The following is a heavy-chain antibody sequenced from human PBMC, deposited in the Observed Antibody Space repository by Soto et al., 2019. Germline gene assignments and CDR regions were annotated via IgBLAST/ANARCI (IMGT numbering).Heavy chain of an antibody. CDR1: GFTFSDYY. V-gene: IGHV3-11*01. Sequence: GGSLRLSCAASGFTFSDYYMSWIRQAPGKGLEWVSYISSSGSTIYYADSVKGRFTISRDNAKNSLYLQMNSLRAEDTAVYYCARSGDHDFWSGYAYGMDVWGQGTTVTVSS. CDR2: ISSSGSTI. CDR3: ARSGDHDFWSGYAYGMDV. J-gene: IGHJ6*02. D-gene: IGHD3-3*01.